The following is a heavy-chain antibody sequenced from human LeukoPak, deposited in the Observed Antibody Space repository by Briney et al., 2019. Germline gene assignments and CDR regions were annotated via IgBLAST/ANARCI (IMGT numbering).Heavy chain of an antibody. CDR2: INHSGST. CDR3: ARGPLGEWVPQRFDY. V-gene: IGHV4-34*01. Sequence: ASETLSLTCAVYGGSFSGYYWSWIRQPPGKGLEWIGEINHSGSTNYNPSLKSRVTISVDTSKNQFSLKLSSVTAADTAVYYCARGPLGEWVPQRFDYWGQGTLVTVSS. CDR1: GGSFSGYY. D-gene: IGHD1-26*01. J-gene: IGHJ4*02.